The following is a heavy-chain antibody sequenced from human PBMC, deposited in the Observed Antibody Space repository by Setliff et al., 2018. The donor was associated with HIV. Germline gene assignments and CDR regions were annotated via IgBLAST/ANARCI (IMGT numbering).Heavy chain of an antibody. J-gene: IGHJ6*03. CDR1: GFTFNTSA. V-gene: IGHV1-58*02. CDR3: AARPGVDSSGYYDYYYMDV. CDR2: IVVGSGNT. Sequence: SVKVSCKASGFTFNTSAIQWVRQARGRRLEWIGWIVVGSGNTNYAQKFQERVTITRDMSTSTSYMELTNLRSEDTAVYYCAARPGVDSSGYYDYYYMDVWAKGTTVTVYS. D-gene: IGHD3-22*01.